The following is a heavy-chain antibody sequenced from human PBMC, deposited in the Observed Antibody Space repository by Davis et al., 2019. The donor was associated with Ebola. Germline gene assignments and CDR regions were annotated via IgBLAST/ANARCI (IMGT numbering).Heavy chain of an antibody. Sequence: ASVQVSCKASGYTFTSYGISWVRQAPGQGLEWMGWINAYNGNTNYAQKLQGRVTMTTDTSTSTAYMELRSLRSDDTAVYYCARDREYSSGWRTYNWFDPWGQGTLVTVSS. D-gene: IGHD6-19*01. CDR2: INAYNGNT. CDR1: GYTFTSYG. J-gene: IGHJ5*02. CDR3: ARDREYSSGWRTYNWFDP. V-gene: IGHV1-18*01.